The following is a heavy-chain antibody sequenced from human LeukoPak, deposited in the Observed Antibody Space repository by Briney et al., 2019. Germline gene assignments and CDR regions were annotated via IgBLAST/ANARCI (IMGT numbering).Heavy chain of an antibody. Sequence: SETLSLTCAVYGGSFSGYYWSWIRQPPGKGLEWIGEINHSGSTNYNPSLKSRVTISVDTSKNQFSLKLSSVTAADTAVYYCARGSTTVPHYFDYWGQGTLVTVSS. CDR3: ARGSTTVPHYFDY. CDR2: INHSGST. V-gene: IGHV4-34*01. J-gene: IGHJ4*02. CDR1: GGSFSGYY. D-gene: IGHD4-17*01.